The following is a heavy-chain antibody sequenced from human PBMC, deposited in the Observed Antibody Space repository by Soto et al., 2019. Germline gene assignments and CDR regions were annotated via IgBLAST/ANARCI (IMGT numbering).Heavy chain of an antibody. CDR3: ASRGWYLDF. CDR2: IHDSGTT. J-gene: IGHJ4*02. Sequence: ILSLTCTVSRGPISSHYWTWVRRPPGKGSEWIGYIHDSGTTDYNPSLKSRVTISLDTSKNQFSLKLSSLTAADTAGYYCASRGWYLDFWGQGAPVPVDS. V-gene: IGHV4-59*11. D-gene: IGHD6-19*01. CDR1: RGPISSHY.